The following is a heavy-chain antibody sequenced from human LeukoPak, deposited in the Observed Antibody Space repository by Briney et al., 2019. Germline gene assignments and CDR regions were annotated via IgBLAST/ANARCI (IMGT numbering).Heavy chain of an antibody. J-gene: IGHJ6*03. CDR1: GGTFSSYA. D-gene: IGHD1-1*01. V-gene: IGHV1-69*06. CDR3: ARDGNGDWMNYYDYYMDV. CDR2: IIPIFGTA. Sequence: ASVKVSCKASGGTFSSYAISWVRQAPGQGLEWMGGIIPIFGTANYAQKFQGRVTITADKSTSTVYMELRSLRSDDTAVYYCARDGNGDWMNYYDYYMDVWGKGTTVTVSS.